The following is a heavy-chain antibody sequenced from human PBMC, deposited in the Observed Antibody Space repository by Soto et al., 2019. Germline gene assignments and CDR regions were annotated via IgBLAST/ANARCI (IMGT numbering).Heavy chain of an antibody. Sequence: QVQLVESGGGVVQPGRSLRLSCAASGLTFSSYGMHWVRQAPGKGLEWVAIIWYDGSNKYYADSVKGRFIISRDNSKNTLSLQMNSLRAEDTAVYYCARDYGSGRDVWGQGTTVTVSS. J-gene: IGHJ6*02. V-gene: IGHV3-33*01. CDR3: ARDYGSGRDV. CDR2: IWYDGSNK. CDR1: GLTFSSYG. D-gene: IGHD3-16*01.